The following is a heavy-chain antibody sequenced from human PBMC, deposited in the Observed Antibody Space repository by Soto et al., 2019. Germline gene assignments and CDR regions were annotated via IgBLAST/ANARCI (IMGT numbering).Heavy chain of an antibody. J-gene: IGHJ6*02. V-gene: IGHV1-69*13. CDR1: GGTFSSYA. CDR2: IIPIFDTA. Sequence: SVKVSCKASGGTFSSYAISWVRQATGQGLEWMGEIIPIFDTANYAQKFQGRVTITADESTSTAYMNMSSMRSEDTDVYYWTSTTPPQDEVVVPAAIPIPYYYCYGMDVWGQGTTVTVSS. D-gene: IGHD2-2*01. CDR3: TSTTPPQDEVVVPAAIPIPYYYCYGMDV.